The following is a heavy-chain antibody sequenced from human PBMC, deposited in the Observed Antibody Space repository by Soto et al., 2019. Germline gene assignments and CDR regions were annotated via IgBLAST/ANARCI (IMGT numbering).Heavy chain of an antibody. Sequence: GGSLRLSCAASGFTFSSYGMHWVRQAPGKGLEWVAVISYDGSNKYYADSVKGRFTISRDNSKNTLYLQMNSLRAEDTAVYYCAKRNRAAVVTASPFDYWGQGTLVTVSS. J-gene: IGHJ4*02. CDR1: GFTFSSYG. V-gene: IGHV3-30*18. CDR3: AKRNRAAVVTASPFDY. CDR2: ISYDGSNK. D-gene: IGHD2-21*02.